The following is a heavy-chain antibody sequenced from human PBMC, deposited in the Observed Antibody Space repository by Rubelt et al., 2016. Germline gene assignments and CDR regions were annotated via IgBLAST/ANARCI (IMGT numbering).Heavy chain of an antibody. J-gene: IGHJ3*02. V-gene: IGHV2-5*02. D-gene: IGHD5-24*01. Sequence: QITLKESGPTLVKPTETLTLTCTFSGFSLTTSGVGVGWIRQPPGKALEWLALIYWDDGKRYNPSLQNRLTFTDDPPKNQEVLTITNRDPGEPATYFCAHRQIATFEDAKWAVDSWGQGTLVTVSS. CDR3: AHRQIATFEDAKWAVDS. CDR2: IYWDDGK. CDR1: GFSLTTSGVG.